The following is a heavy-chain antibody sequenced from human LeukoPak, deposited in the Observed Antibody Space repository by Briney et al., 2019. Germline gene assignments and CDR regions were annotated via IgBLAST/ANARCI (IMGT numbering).Heavy chain of an antibody. CDR2: ITPNNGYA. J-gene: IGHJ4*02. CDR3: ARNKSTTLGDY. Sequence: ASVKVSCKASGYAFSNSGISWVRQAPGQGLEWMGWITPNNGYAHYAQKLQGRVTMTTDTSTSTAYMELRSLRSDDTAVYYCARNKSTTLGDYCGQGTLVTVSS. D-gene: IGHD2-2*01. CDR1: GYAFSNSG. V-gene: IGHV1-18*01.